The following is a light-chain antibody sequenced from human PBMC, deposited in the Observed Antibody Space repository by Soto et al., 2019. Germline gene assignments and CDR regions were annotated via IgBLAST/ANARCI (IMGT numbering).Light chain of an antibody. CDR2: GTS. CDR3: QQYGDSAFT. V-gene: IGKV3-20*01. CDR1: QSLSSNY. Sequence: EIVLTQSPGTLSLSPGERATLSCRASQSLSSNYLAWYQQKPGQAPRLLISGTSNRATGIPDRFSGSGSGTDFTLTISRLEHDDFAVYFCQQYGDSAFTFGPGTKVDIK. J-gene: IGKJ3*01.